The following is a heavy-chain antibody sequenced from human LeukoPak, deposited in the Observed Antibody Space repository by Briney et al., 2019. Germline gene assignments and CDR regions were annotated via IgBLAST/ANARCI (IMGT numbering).Heavy chain of an antibody. CDR1: GITFDDYG. V-gene: IGHV3-20*04. D-gene: IGHD5/OR15-5a*01. Sequence: GGSLRLSCAASGITFDDYGMSWVRQAPGKGLEWVSGINWNGGSTGYADSVKGRFTISRDNAKNSLYLQMNSLRAEDTAVYYCARDIVSWEHWGAFDIWGQGTMVTVSS. CDR3: ARDIVSWEHWGAFDI. J-gene: IGHJ3*02. CDR2: INWNGGST.